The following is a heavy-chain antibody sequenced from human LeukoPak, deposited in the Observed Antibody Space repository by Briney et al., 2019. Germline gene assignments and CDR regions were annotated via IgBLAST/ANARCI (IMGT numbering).Heavy chain of an antibody. V-gene: IGHV1-8*01. CDR3: ARADGGGSCYLY. D-gene: IGHD2-15*01. CDR1: GYTLTELS. CDR2: MNPNSGNT. Sequence: ASVKVSCKVSGYTLTELSMHWVRQATGQGLEWMGWMNPNSGNTGYAQKFQGRVTMTRNTSISTAYMELSSLRSEDTAVYYCARADGGGSCYLYWGQGTLVTVSS. J-gene: IGHJ4*02.